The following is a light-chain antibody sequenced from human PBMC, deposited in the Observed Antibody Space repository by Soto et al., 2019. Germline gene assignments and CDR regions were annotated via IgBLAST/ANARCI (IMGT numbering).Light chain of an antibody. Sequence: QAVVAQEPSLTVSPGWTVTLTWGSGTGTVTSGLYPYWFQQKPGQAPRTLSYDTSNKHSWAPARLSGSLLGGKAALTISGEQPQHEAEYYSMHSYSGLAMFGGGKKLTVL. CDR3: MHSYSGLAM. CDR1: TGTVTSGLY. J-gene: IGLJ3*02. V-gene: IGLV7-46*01. CDR2: DTS.